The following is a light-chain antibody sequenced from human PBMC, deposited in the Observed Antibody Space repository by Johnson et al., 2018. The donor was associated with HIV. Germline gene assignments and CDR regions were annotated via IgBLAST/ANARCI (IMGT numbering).Light chain of an antibody. CDR3: GTWESRLSAV. Sequence: QFVLTQPPSMSAAPGQRVTISCSGSSSNIGNNYVSWYQQVPGAAPKLLIYDNNRRPSGIPDRFSGSKSGTSATLGITGLQTGDEADYYCGTWESRLSAVFGTGTTITVL. CDR1: SSNIGNNY. V-gene: IGLV1-51*01. J-gene: IGLJ1*01. CDR2: DNN.